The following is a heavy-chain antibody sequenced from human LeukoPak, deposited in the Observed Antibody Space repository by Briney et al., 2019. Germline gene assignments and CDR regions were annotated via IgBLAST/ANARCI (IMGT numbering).Heavy chain of an antibody. CDR1: GFTFSDYY. CDR3: AKELRIAAD. J-gene: IGHJ1*01. D-gene: IGHD6-6*01. CDR2: ISSSGSSI. Sequence: GGSLRLSCAASGFTFSDYYMSWIRQAPGKGLEWVAYISSSGSSIYYEDSVKGRFTISSDNAKNSVYLQMNSVSADDTAVYYCAKELRIAADWGQGSLVTVSS. V-gene: IGHV3-11*01.